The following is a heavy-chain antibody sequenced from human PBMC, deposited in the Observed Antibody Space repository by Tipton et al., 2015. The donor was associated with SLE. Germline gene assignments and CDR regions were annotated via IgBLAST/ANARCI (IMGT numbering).Heavy chain of an antibody. CDR3: AKGMSGSALWYFDL. CDR1: GFTFTNYA. V-gene: IGHV3-23*01. CDR2: ISGSGGST. D-gene: IGHD1-26*01. Sequence: SLRLSCAASGFTFTNYAMTWVRQAPGKGLEWVSGISGSGGSTYYADSVKGRFTISRDNSKNTLYLQMNSLRAEDTAVYYCAKGMSGSALWYFDLWGRGTLVTVSS. J-gene: IGHJ2*01.